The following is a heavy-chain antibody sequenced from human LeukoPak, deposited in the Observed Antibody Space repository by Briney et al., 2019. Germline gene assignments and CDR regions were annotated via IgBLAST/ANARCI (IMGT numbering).Heavy chain of an antibody. CDR2: IKSKSDGGTT. Sequence: PGGSLRLSCAASEFTFSNAWMTWVRQAPGKGLEWVGRIKSKSDGGTTDYAAPVEGRFTISRDDSKNILYLQMNSLKTEDTAVYYCTTIPRPFWSNYVHAWGQGTLVTVSS. CDR1: EFTFSNAW. D-gene: IGHD3-3*01. J-gene: IGHJ4*02. CDR3: TTIPRPFWSNYVHA. V-gene: IGHV3-15*01.